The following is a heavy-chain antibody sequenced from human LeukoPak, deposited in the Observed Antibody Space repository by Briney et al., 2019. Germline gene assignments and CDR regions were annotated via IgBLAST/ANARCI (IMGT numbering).Heavy chain of an antibody. CDR1: GFTFSSYA. Sequence: GGSLRLSCAASGFTFSSYAMSWVRQAPGKGLEWVSAISCSGGSTFYADSVKGRFTISRDNSKNTLYLQMNSLRAEDTAVYYCAKGLGSPTQGRWFDPWGEGTLVTVFS. V-gene: IGHV3-23*01. CDR3: AKGLGSPTQGRWFDP. CDR2: ISCSGGST. J-gene: IGHJ5*02. D-gene: IGHD1-1*01.